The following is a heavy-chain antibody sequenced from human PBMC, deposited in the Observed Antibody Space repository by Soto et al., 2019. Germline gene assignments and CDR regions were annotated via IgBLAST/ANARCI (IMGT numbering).Heavy chain of an antibody. CDR1: GSSIRRSSST. CDR2: IYYSGTT. V-gene: IGHV4-39*01. CDR3: ARLHGYCISSSCHGHYAMDV. D-gene: IGHD2-2*01. J-gene: IGHJ6*02. Sequence: PSDTLSLTWTVPGSSIRRSSSTCCCISQPPVKGLEWIGSIYYSGTTYYNPSLNSRVTVSVDTSKNQFSLKVTSVTAADTAVYYCARLHGYCISSSCHGHYAMDVWGQGTTVS.